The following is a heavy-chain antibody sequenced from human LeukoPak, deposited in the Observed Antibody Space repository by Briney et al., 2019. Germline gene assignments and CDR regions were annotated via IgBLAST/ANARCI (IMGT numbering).Heavy chain of an antibody. CDR1: GYTFTSYD. CDR3: ARVFRACSSTSCYREYDAFDI. V-gene: IGHV1-8*01. J-gene: IGHJ3*02. Sequence: GASVTVSCKASGYTFTSYDINWVRQATGQGLEWMGWMNPNSGNTGYAQKFQGRVTMTRNTSISTAYMELSSLRSEDTAVYYCARVFRACSSTSCYREYDAFDIWGQGTMVTVSS. CDR2: MNPNSGNT. D-gene: IGHD2-2*01.